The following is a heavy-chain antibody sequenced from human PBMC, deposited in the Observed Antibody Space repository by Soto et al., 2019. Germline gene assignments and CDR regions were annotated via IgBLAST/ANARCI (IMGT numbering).Heavy chain of an antibody. CDR3: ARIPQLYPNRFDP. Sequence: PGGSLRLSCAASGFTFSSYWMSWVRQAPGKGLEWVANIKQDGSEKYYVDSVKGRFTISRDNAKNSLYLQMNSLRAEDTAVYYCARIPQLYPNRFDPWGQGTLVTVSS. CDR1: GFTFSSYW. V-gene: IGHV3-7*01. J-gene: IGHJ5*02. CDR2: IKQDGSEK. D-gene: IGHD2-8*01.